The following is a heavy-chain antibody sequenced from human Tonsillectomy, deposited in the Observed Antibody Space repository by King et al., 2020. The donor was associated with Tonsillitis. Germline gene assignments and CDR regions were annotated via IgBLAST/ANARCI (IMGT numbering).Heavy chain of an antibody. V-gene: IGHV3-7*01. D-gene: IGHD6-19*01. CDR1: GFTFSRYW. J-gene: IGHJ4*02. CDR3: ARDLRAYSSGWGNFDY. Sequence: QLVQSGVDLVQHGGSLRLSCAASGFTFSRYWMNWVRQAPGKGGEWGANIKQEEDETYYVDTVKGRFTISSDNAKNSLYLQMNSLRAEDSALFYCARDLRAYSSGWGNFDYWGQGTLVTVSS. CDR2: IKQEEDET.